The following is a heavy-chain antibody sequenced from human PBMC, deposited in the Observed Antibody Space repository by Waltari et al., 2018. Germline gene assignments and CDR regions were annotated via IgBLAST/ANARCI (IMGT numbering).Heavy chain of an antibody. V-gene: IGHV1-69-2*01. Sequence: EVQLVQSGAEVKKPGATVKISCKASGYTFTDYYMHWVQQAPGKGIEWMGRVDPEDCETIYAEKFQGRVTITADTSTDTSYMGLSSLGSEDTAVYYCATDKARSFPFDPWGQGTLVTVSS. CDR1: GYTFTDYY. J-gene: IGHJ5*02. CDR3: ATDKARSFPFDP. CDR2: VDPEDCET.